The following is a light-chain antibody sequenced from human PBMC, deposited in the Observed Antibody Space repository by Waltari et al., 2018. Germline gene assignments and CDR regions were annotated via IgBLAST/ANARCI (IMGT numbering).Light chain of an antibody. V-gene: IGLV1-40*01. CDR3: QSYDSSLSGL. J-gene: IGLJ2*01. CDR1: SSNIGAGYD. Sequence: QSVLTQPPSVSGAPGQRVTISCTGSSSNIGAGYDVHWYQQLPGTAPKLLIYGNSNRPSGVPDPFSGSKSGTSASLAITGLQAEDEADYYCQSYDSSLSGLFGGGTKLTVL. CDR2: GNS.